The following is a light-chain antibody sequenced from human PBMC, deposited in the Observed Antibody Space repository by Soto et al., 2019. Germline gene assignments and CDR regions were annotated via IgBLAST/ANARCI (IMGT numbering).Light chain of an antibody. J-gene: IGLJ1*01. Sequence: SVLTQPASVSGSPGQSITISCTGTSSDVGGYNYVSWYQQHPGKAPKLMIYEVSNRPSGVSNRFSGSKSGNTACLTISGLQAEDEADYYCSSYTSSSTLVFGTGTKVTDL. V-gene: IGLV2-14*01. CDR2: EVS. CDR3: SSYTSSSTLV. CDR1: SSDVGGYNY.